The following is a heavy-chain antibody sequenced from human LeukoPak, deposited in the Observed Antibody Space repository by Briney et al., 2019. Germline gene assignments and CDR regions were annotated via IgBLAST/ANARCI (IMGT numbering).Heavy chain of an antibody. CDR1: GFAFTFHA. Sequence: GGSLRLSCAASGFAFTFHAMSWLRQPPGKGLEWVSTINANSGTTSYAASVRGRFTISRDNSKNTLYLQVNSLRADDTAVYYCAKPISGGLAVTADWFDPWGQGTLVVVSA. CDR3: AKPISGGLAVTADWFDP. D-gene: IGHD6-19*01. V-gene: IGHV3-23*01. CDR2: INANSGTT. J-gene: IGHJ5*01.